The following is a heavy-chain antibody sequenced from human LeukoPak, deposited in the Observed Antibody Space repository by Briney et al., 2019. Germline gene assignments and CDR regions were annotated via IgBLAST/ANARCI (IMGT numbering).Heavy chain of an antibody. CDR3: ATAARRDSTYYHYGAFDI. Sequence: GASVKVSCKVSGYTLTELSMHWVRQAPGKGLEWMGGFDPEDGETMYAQEFQGRVTMTEDTSTDTAYMELSSLRSEDTAVYYCATAARRDSTYYHYGAFDIWGQGTTVTVSS. J-gene: IGHJ3*02. CDR2: FDPEDGET. D-gene: IGHD2/OR15-2a*01. CDR1: GYTLTELS. V-gene: IGHV1-24*01.